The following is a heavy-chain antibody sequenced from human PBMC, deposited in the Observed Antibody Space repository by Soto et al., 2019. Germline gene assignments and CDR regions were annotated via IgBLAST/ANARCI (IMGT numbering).Heavy chain of an antibody. CDR3: ARVSYYGSGTYNWFDP. CDR2: IIPLFGTS. CDR1: GGTFRRYA. D-gene: IGHD3-10*01. Sequence: GASVKVSRKASGGTFRRYAISWVRQATGQGLEWMGGIIPLFGTSNYPQKFQGRVTITADESTSTAYMELSSLRSADTAVYYCARVSYYGSGTYNWFDPWGQGTLVTVSS. J-gene: IGHJ5*02. V-gene: IGHV1-69*13.